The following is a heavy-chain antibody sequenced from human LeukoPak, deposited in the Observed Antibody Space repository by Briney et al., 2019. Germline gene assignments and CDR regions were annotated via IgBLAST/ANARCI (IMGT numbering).Heavy chain of an antibody. Sequence: SETLSLTCAVYGGSFSGYYWSWIRQHPGKGLEWIGYIYYSGSTNYNPSLKSRVTISVDTSKNQFSLKLSSVTAADTAVYYCARDSGSYYSPYYHYYYDMDVWGQGTTVTVSS. V-gene: IGHV4-59*01. CDR3: ARDSGSYYSPYYHYYYDMDV. J-gene: IGHJ6*02. CDR1: GGSFSGYY. D-gene: IGHD1-26*01. CDR2: IYYSGST.